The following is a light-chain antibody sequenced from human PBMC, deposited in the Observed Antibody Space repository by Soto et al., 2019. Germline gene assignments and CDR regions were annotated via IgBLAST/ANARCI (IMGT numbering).Light chain of an antibody. V-gene: IGKV3D-15*01. Sequence: EIVMTQSPATLSVSPGERATLSCWASQAVGSNLAWYQQKPGQAPRLLIYGASSRATGIPDRFSGSRSGPEFTLTINSLQSEDFAIYYCQPYNNWPPTFGEGTKVDIK. CDR1: QAVGSN. CDR3: QPYNNWPPT. J-gene: IGKJ4*01. CDR2: GAS.